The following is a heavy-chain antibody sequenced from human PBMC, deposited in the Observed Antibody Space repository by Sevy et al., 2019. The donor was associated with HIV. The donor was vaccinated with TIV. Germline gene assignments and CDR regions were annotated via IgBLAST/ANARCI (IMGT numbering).Heavy chain of an antibody. CDR3: ATSRSGYFDSSGYYIY. V-gene: IGHV5-51*01. CDR1: GYSFTSHW. J-gene: IGHJ4*02. CDR2: IYPDDSET. D-gene: IGHD3-22*01. Sequence: GESLKISCEGSGYSFTSHWIGWVRHMPGKGLESMGIIYPDDSETGYSPSFQGQVTFSADKSISTAYLQWSSLKASDTAMYYCATSRSGYFDSSGYYIYWGQGTMVTVSS.